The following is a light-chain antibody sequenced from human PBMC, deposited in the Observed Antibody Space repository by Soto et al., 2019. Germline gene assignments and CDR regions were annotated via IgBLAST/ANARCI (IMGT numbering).Light chain of an antibody. Sequence: DIQMTQSPASLSASVGDRVTVTCRASQSIGRNLNWYQQKPGKAPKLLIYTSSNLQSGVPSRFSGSGSGTDFILTIRSLQPDDFASYYCQQSYSTPPTFGQGTMVEVK. CDR2: TSS. CDR3: QQSYSTPPT. J-gene: IGKJ1*01. V-gene: IGKV1-39*01. CDR1: QSIGRN.